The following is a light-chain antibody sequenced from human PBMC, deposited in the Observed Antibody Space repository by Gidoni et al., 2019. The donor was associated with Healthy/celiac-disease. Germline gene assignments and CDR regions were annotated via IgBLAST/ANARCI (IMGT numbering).Light chain of an antibody. CDR3: SSYAGSNNFVV. CDR1: RSDVGGYNY. J-gene: IGLJ2*01. CDR2: EVS. Sequence: QSALTQPPSASWSPGQSVTISCTGTRSDVGGYNYVAWYQQHPGKAPKLMIYEVSKRPSGVPDRFSGSKSGNTASLTVSGLQAEDEADYYCSSYAGSNNFVVFGGGTKLTVL. V-gene: IGLV2-8*01.